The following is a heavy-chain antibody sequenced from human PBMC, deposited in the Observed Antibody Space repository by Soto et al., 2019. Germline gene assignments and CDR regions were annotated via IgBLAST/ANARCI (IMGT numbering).Heavy chain of an antibody. Sequence: QVQLVQSGAEVKKPGASVKVSCKASGYTFTSYGISWVRQAPGQGLEWMGWISAYNGNTNYAQKLQGRVTMTTDTSTSTAYMELRSLRSDDTAVYYCARIEQLAYYYYYYGMDVWGKGTTVTVSS. D-gene: IGHD6-6*01. J-gene: IGHJ6*04. V-gene: IGHV1-18*04. CDR3: ARIEQLAYYYYYYGMDV. CDR1: GYTFTSYG. CDR2: ISAYNGNT.